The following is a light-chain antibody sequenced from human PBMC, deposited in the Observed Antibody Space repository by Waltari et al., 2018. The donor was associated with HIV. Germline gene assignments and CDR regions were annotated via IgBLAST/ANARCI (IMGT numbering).Light chain of an antibody. CDR3: SSYAGSNNWV. CDR2: EVS. CDR1: SSDVGGYNY. V-gene: IGLV2-8*01. Sequence: QSALTQPPSASGSPGQSVTISCTGTSSDVGGYNYVSWYQQHPGKAPKLMIYEVSRRPSGVPDRFSGSKSGNTASLTVPGLQAEYEADYYCSSYAGSNNWVFGGGTKLTVL. J-gene: IGLJ3*02.